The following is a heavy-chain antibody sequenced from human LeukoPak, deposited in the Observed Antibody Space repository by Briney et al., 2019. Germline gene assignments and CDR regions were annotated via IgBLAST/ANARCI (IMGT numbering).Heavy chain of an antibody. Sequence: SATLSLTCTVSGGSISSYYWSWIRQPPGKGLEWIGYIYYSGSTNYNPSLKSRVTISVDTSKNQFSLKLSSATAADTAVYYCAGYNSPAPYYYYGMDVWGQGTTVTVSS. D-gene: IGHD5-24*01. CDR1: GGSISSYY. J-gene: IGHJ6*02. CDR3: AGYNSPAPYYYYGMDV. CDR2: IYYSGST. V-gene: IGHV4-59*01.